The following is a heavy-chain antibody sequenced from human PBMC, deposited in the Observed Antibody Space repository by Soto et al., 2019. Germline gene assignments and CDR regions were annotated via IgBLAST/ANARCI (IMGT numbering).Heavy chain of an antibody. J-gene: IGHJ3*02. CDR3: ARRSRWLQLKAFDI. D-gene: IGHD5-12*01. Sequence: SETLSLTCAVYGGSFSGYYWSWIRQPPGKGLEWIGEINHSGSTNYNPSLKSRVTISVDTSKNQFSLKLSSVTAADTAVYYCARRSRWLQLKAFDIWGQGTMVTVSS. CDR1: GGSFSGYY. CDR2: INHSGST. V-gene: IGHV4-34*01.